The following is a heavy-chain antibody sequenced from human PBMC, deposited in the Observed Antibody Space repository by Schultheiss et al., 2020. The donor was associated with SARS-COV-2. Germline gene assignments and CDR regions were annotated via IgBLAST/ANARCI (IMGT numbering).Heavy chain of an antibody. Sequence: GGSLRLSCAASGFAFSSYALHWVRRAPGKGLEWVAVIWYDGSNKYYADSVKGRFTISRDNSKNTLYLQMNSLRAEDTAVYYCARTIRNSPYVAGTGGFDYWGQGTLVTVSS. D-gene: IGHD6-19*01. V-gene: IGHV3-30*04. CDR2: IWYDGSNK. CDR1: GFAFSSYA. J-gene: IGHJ4*02. CDR3: ARTIRNSPYVAGTGGFDY.